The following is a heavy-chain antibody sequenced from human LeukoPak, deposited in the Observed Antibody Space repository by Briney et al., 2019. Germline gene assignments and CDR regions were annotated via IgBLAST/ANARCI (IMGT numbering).Heavy chain of an antibody. V-gene: IGHV3-23*01. D-gene: IGHD3-16*02. CDR2: ISGSGDST. CDR1: GFSSTTYA. Sequence: PGGSLRLSCAASGFSSTTYAMSWVRQAPGKGLEWVSAISGSGDSTYYADSVNGRFTISRDNSKNTLYLQMDSLRAEDTAVYFCAKDGSYDYVWGSYRYVDYWGQGTLITVSS. J-gene: IGHJ4*02. CDR3: AKDGSYDYVWGSYRYVDY.